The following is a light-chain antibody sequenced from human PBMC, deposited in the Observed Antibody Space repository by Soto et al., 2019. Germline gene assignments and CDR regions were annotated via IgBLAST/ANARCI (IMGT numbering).Light chain of an antibody. CDR2: AAS. CDR1: QRVSNH. Sequence: ETVMTQSPVAVCVSPGDTATHSCRDSQRVSNHFAWYQQKPGQAPRLLIYAASTRAAGVPVRFSGSGSETEFTLTIRSLQSEDFALYYCHQYNNWPWTFGQGTKVDIK. CDR3: HQYNNWPWT. J-gene: IGKJ1*01. V-gene: IGKV3-15*01.